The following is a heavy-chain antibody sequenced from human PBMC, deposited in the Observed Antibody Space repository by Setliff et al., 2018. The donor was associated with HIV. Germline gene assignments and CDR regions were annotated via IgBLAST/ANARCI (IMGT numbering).Heavy chain of an antibody. Sequence: SETLSLTCSVSGGSISSGSYYWSWIRQPAGKGLEWIGHIYTSGSSTYNPSLKSRVPISRDTSKNQFSLKLSSVTAADTAVYYCARAPTVVTLLDYWGQGTLVTVSS. CDR3: ARAPTVVTLLDY. CDR2: IYTSGSS. CDR1: GGSISSGSYY. J-gene: IGHJ4*02. V-gene: IGHV4-61*09. D-gene: IGHD4-17*01.